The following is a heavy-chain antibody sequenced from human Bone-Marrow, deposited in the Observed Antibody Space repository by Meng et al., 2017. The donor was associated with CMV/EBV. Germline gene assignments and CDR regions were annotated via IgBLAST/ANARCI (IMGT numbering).Heavy chain of an antibody. CDR3: ARARLYCSSTSCQYYGMDV. D-gene: IGHD2-2*01. CDR1: GGSISSSSYY. CDR2: IYYSGST. Sequence: SETLSLTCTVSGGSISSSSYYWGWIRQPPGKGLEWIGSIYYSGSTYYNPSLKSRVTISVDTSKNQFSLKLSPVTAADTAVYYCARARLYCSSTSCQYYGMDVWGQGTTVTVSS. V-gene: IGHV4-39*07. J-gene: IGHJ6*02.